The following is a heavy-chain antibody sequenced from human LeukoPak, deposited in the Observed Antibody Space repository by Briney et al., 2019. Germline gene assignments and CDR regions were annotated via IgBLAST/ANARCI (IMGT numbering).Heavy chain of an antibody. Sequence: GESLKISCKGSGSSFTSYWIGWVRPMPGKGLEWMGIIYPGDSDTRYSPSFQGQVTISADKSISTAYLQWSSLKASDTAMYYCARHPTVTTYSGAFDIWGQGTMVTVSS. J-gene: IGHJ3*02. V-gene: IGHV5-51*01. D-gene: IGHD4-17*01. CDR1: GSSFTSYW. CDR3: ARHPTVTTYSGAFDI. CDR2: IYPGDSDT.